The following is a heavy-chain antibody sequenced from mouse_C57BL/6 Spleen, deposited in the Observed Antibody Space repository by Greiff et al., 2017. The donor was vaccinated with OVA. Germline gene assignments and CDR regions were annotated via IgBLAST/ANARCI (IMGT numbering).Heavy chain of an antibody. D-gene: IGHD2-4*01. J-gene: IGHJ2*01. CDR3: ARGGYDYLFDY. V-gene: IGHV1-53*01. CDR1: GYTFTSYW. CDR2: INPSNGGT. Sequence: QLKLQQPVTELVKPGASVKLSCKASGYTFTSYWMHWVKQRPGQGLEWIGNINPSNGGTNYNEKFKSKATLTVDKSSSTAYMQLSSLTSEDSAVYYCARGGYDYLFDYWGQGTTLTVSS.